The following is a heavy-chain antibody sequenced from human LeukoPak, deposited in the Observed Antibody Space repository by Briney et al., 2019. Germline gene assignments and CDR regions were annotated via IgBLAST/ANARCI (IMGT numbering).Heavy chain of an antibody. V-gene: IGHV1-2*02. CDR1: GYTFTDYY. Sequence: ASVKVSCKASGYTFTDYYMHWVRQAPGQGLEWMGWINPDSGVTDYPQKFQGRVTMTRDTSSSTAYMELIGLGSDDTAVYYCARDGTFDIWGQGTMVTVSS. CDR2: INPDSGVT. CDR3: ARDGTFDI. J-gene: IGHJ3*02. D-gene: IGHD2-15*01.